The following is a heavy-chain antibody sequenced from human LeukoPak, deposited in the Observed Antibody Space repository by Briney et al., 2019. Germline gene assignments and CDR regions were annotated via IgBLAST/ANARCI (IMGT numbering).Heavy chain of an antibody. J-gene: IGHJ2*01. D-gene: IGHD5-18*01. CDR2: ISSSGSTI. CDR3: ATAWIQLGWYFDL. CDR1: GFTFSNYA. V-gene: IGHV3-48*03. Sequence: GGSLRLSCAASGFTFSNYAMSWVRQAPGKGLEWVSYISSSGSTIYYADSVKGRFTISRDNAKNSLYLQMNSLRAEDTAVYYCATAWIQLGWYFDLWGRGTLVTVSS.